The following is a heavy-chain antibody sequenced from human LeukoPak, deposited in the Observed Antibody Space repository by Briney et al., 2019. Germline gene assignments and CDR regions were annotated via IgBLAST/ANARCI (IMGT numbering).Heavy chain of an antibody. CDR1: GGSISSSSYY. V-gene: IGHV4-39*07. D-gene: IGHD6-13*01. Sequence: SETLSLTCTVSGGSISSSSYYWGWIRQPPGKGLEWIGSIYYSGSTYYNPSLKSRVTISVDTSKNQFSLKLSSVTAADTAVYYCARVPRGAAAARVTPRAFDIWGQGTMVTVSS. CDR3: ARVPRGAAAARVTPRAFDI. CDR2: IYYSGST. J-gene: IGHJ3*02.